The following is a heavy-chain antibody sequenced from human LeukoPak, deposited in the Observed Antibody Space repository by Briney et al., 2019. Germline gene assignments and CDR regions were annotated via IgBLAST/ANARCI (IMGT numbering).Heavy chain of an antibody. D-gene: IGHD6-19*01. CDR2: INPSGGST. CDR1: GYTFTSYY. V-gene: IGHV1-46*01. CDR3: ARDSSSAGSGWYFDY. J-gene: IGHJ4*02. Sequence: ASVKISCKASGYTFTSYYMHWVRQAPGQGLEWMGIINPSGGSTSYAQKFQGRVTMTRDTSTSTVYMELSSLRSEDTAVYYCARDSSSAGSGWYFDYWGQGTLVTVSS.